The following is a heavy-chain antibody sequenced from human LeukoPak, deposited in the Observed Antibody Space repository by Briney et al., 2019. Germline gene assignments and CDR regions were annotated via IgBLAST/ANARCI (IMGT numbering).Heavy chain of an antibody. V-gene: IGHV3-23*01. CDR1: GFTFSSYA. Sequence: GGSLRLSCAASGFTFSSYAMSWVRQAPGKGLEWVSAISGSGGSAYYADSVKGRFTISRDNSKNTLYLQMNSLRAEDTAIYYCAKGHSSSWYEGYFDYWGQGTLVTVSS. CDR2: ISGSGGSA. D-gene: IGHD6-13*01. CDR3: AKGHSSSWYEGYFDY. J-gene: IGHJ4*02.